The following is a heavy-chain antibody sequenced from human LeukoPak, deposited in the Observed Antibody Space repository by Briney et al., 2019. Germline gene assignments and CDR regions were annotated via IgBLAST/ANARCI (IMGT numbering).Heavy chain of an antibody. CDR3: ARGGQQLVSDY. V-gene: IGHV3-53*01. CDR1: GFTVSSNY. Sequence: LAGGSLRLSCAASGFTVSSNYMSWVRQAPGKGLEWVSVIYSGGSTYYADSVKGRFTISRDNSKNTLYLQMNSLRAEDTAVYYCARGGQQLVSDYWGQGTLVTVSS. CDR2: IYSGGST. D-gene: IGHD6-13*01. J-gene: IGHJ4*02.